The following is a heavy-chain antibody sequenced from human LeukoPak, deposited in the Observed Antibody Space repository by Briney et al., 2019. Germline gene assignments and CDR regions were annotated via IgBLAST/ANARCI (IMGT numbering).Heavy chain of an antibody. CDR3: ARDTRWRRFMDV. J-gene: IGHJ6*03. Sequence: PSETLSLTCTLFGGSISTSRYNWGWIRQPPGKGLEYIGNMFYSGTTYYNPSLKSRVTISVDTSKNQFSLKLSSVTAADTAVYYCARDTRWRRFMDVWGKGTTVTVSS. CDR2: MFYSGTT. CDR1: GGSISTSRYN. D-gene: IGHD2-21*02. V-gene: IGHV4-39*07.